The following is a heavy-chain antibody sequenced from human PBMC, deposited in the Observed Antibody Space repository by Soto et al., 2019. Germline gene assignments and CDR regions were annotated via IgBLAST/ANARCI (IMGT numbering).Heavy chain of an antibody. V-gene: IGHV4-59*08. J-gene: IGHJ4*02. CDR2: ASYSGSP. Sequence: QVQLQESGPGLVKPSETLSLTCTVSGGSIGSHYWSWIRQPPGEGLEWIGRASYSGSPNYNPSLKSRATISIDTSKNQFSLKLTSVTAADTAVYYCARQGGGDYWGQGTLVTVSS. CDR1: GGSIGSHY. CDR3: ARQGGGDY. D-gene: IGHD3-16*01.